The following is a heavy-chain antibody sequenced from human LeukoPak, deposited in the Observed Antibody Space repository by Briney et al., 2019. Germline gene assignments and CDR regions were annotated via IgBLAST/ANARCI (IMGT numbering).Heavy chain of an antibody. J-gene: IGHJ4*02. V-gene: IGHV3-30-3*01. CDR1: GFTVSSKY. Sequence: GGSLRLSCAASGFTVSSKYMTWVRQAPGKGLEWVAVISYDGSDKYYADSVKGRFTISRDNSKNTLYLQMNSLRPEDTAVYYCARDWGRRYSSGWYGDFDYWGQGTLVTVSS. D-gene: IGHD6-19*01. CDR2: ISYDGSDK. CDR3: ARDWGRRYSSGWYGDFDY.